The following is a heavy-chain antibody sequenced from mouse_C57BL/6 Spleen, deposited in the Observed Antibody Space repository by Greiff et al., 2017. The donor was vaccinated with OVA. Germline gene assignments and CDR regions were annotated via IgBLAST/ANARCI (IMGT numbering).Heavy chain of an antibody. CDR2: IDPDTGGT. D-gene: IGHD1-1*01. J-gene: IGHJ1*03. Sequence: QVQLQQSGAELVRPGASVTLSCKASGYTFTDYEMHWVKQTPVHGLEWIGAIDPDTGGTAYNQKFKGKAILTADKSSSTAYMELRSLTSEDSAVYYCTRDYGSSYGYFDVWGTGTTVTVSS. CDR3: TRDYGSSYGYFDV. CDR1: GYTFTDYE. V-gene: IGHV1-15*01.